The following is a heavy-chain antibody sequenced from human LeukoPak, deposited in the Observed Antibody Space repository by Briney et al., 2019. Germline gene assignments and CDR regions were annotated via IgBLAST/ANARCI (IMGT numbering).Heavy chain of an antibody. Sequence: KPSETLSLTCTVSGGSISSSGYYWGWIRQPPGKGLEWIASIYCSGSTYYNPSLKSRVTTSVDTSKNQLSLKLSSLTAADTAVYYCARHEYSGSYYGLSWFDPWGQGTLVTVSS. J-gene: IGHJ5*02. CDR1: GGSISSSGYY. V-gene: IGHV4-39*01. D-gene: IGHD1-26*01. CDR3: ARHEYSGSYYGLSWFDP. CDR2: IYCSGST.